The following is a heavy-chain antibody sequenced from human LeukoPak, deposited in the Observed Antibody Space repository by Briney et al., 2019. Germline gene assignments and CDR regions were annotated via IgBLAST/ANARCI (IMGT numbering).Heavy chain of an antibody. CDR2: INPSGGST. V-gene: IGHV1-46*01. CDR3: ARDSKQQLVDY. D-gene: IGHD6-13*01. Sequence: ASVKVSCKASGYTFTSYYMHWVRQAPGQGLEWMGMINPSGGSTSYAQKFQGRVTMTRDTSTSTVYMELSSLRSEDTAVYYCARDSKQQLVDYWGQGTLVTVSS. J-gene: IGHJ4*02. CDR1: GYTFTSYY.